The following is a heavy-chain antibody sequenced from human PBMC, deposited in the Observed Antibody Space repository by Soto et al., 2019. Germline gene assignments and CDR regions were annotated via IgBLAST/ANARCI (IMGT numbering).Heavy chain of an antibody. V-gene: IGHV3-11*05. CDR3: SRGARNGDF. CDR1: GFTFSDHY. Sequence: QVQLVESGGDLVKPGGSLRLSCAASGFTFSDHYMTWIRQSPGKGLELVSYISPSGSDTKYADSVKGRFTISRDNGKNSLYLQLNSLTAEDAAVYVCSRGARNGDFWGQGTLVTVSS. J-gene: IGHJ4*02. CDR2: ISPSGSDT.